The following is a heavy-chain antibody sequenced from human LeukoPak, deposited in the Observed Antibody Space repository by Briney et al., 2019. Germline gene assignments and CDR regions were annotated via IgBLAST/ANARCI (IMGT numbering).Heavy chain of an antibody. D-gene: IGHD4-11*01. CDR3: AKDAQRGFDYSNSLES. Sequence: GGSLRLSCAASGFTYIHYGMHWVRQAPGKGLEWVAVIWSDGTQKYYGDAVKGRFTISIDNSMKTLFLQMNSLRGDDTAVYYCAKDAQRGFDYSNSLESWGQGTLVTVSS. CDR2: IWSDGTQK. J-gene: IGHJ5*01. V-gene: IGHV3-33*06. CDR1: GFTYIHYG.